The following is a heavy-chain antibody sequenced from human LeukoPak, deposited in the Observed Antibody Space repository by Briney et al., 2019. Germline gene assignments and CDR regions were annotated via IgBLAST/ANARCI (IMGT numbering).Heavy chain of an antibody. Sequence: SETLSLTCTVSGGSISSSSYYWSWIRQPPGKGLEWIGEINHSGSTNYNPSLKSRVTISVDTSKNQFSLKLSSVTAADTAVYYCARRRMKWPQSSLVIDYWGQGTLVTVSS. J-gene: IGHJ4*02. CDR1: GGSISSSSYY. CDR2: INHSGST. D-gene: IGHD5-24*01. V-gene: IGHV4-39*07. CDR3: ARRRMKWPQSSLVIDY.